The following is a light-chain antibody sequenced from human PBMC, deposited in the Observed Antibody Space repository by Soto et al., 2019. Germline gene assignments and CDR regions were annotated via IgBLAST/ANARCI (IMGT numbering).Light chain of an antibody. J-gene: IGLJ1*01. CDR3: SSYTTSSTLV. CDR2: DVS. CDR1: SSDVGAYNS. V-gene: IGLV2-14*01. Sequence: QSALTQPASVSGSPGQSITIPCTGTSSDVGAYNSVSWYQQHPGKAPKLMIHDVSNRPSGVSNRFSGSKSGNTASLTISGLQAEDEADYYCSSYTTSSTLVFGTGTKVTVL.